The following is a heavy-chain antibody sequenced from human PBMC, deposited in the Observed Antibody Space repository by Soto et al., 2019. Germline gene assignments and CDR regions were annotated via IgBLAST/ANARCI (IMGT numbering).Heavy chain of an antibody. J-gene: IGHJ6*02. D-gene: IGHD2-2*01. CDR3: ASISSSTSHTYYYYGMDV. V-gene: IGHV1-69*13. CDR1: GVTFSSYA. Sequence: GASVKVSCTASGVTFSSYAISWLRQSPGQGLEWMGGIIPIFGTANYAQKFQGRVTITADESTSTAYMELSSLRSEDTAVYYCASISSSTSHTYYYYGMDVWGQGTTVTVSS. CDR2: IIPIFGTA.